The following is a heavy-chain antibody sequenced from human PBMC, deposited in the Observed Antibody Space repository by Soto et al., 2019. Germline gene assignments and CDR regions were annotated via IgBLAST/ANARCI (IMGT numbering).Heavy chain of an antibody. D-gene: IGHD6-13*01. J-gene: IGHJ4*02. CDR1: GFTFSSYG. V-gene: IGHV3-30*18. CDR3: AKDYSMRHLYYFDY. Sequence: PGGSLRLSCAASGFTFSSYGMHWVRQAPGKGLEWVAVISYDGSNKYYADSVKGRFTISRDNSKNTLYLQMNSLRAEDTAVYYCAKDYSMRHLYYFDYWGQGTLVTVSS. CDR2: ISYDGSNK.